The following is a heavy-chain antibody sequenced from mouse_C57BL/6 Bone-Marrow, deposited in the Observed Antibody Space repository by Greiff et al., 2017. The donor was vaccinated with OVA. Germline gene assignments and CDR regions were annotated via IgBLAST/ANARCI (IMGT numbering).Heavy chain of an antibody. Sequence: QVQLQQPGAELVKPGASVKLSCKASGYTFPSYWMHWVKQRPGQGLEWIGMIYPNSGSTNYNEKFKSKATLTVDKSSSTASMHLSSLTSEDSAVYYCARSVLLGYYAMDYWGQGTSVTVSS. CDR1: GYTFPSYW. V-gene: IGHV1-64*01. CDR2: IYPNSGST. J-gene: IGHJ4*01. CDR3: ARSVLLGYYAMDY. D-gene: IGHD1-1*01.